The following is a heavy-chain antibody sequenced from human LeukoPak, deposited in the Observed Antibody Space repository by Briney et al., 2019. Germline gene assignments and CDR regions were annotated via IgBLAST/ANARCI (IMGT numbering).Heavy chain of an antibody. D-gene: IGHD5-18*01. CDR1: GGSISTYY. CDR2: LYYSGNT. J-gene: IGHJ4*02. Sequence: SETLSLTCTVSGGSISTYYWSWIRQPPGRGLEWIGSLYYSGNTYYNPSLNGRVTISVDTSKNQFSLRLSSVTAADRAVYYCARQVGHTALDYWGQGSQVTVSS. CDR3: ARQVGHTALDY. V-gene: IGHV4-59*05.